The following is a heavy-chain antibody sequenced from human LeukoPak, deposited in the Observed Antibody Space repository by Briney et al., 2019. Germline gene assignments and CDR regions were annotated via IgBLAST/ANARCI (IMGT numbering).Heavy chain of an antibody. CDR3: ARLTLDILTGYYYFDY. D-gene: IGHD3-9*01. CDR2: IYPGDSDT. CDR1: GSSFTSYW. J-gene: IGHJ4*02. V-gene: IGHV5-51*01. Sequence: GESLKISCKGSGSSFTSYWIGWVRQMPGKGLEWMGIIYPGDSDTRYSPSFQGQVTISADKSISTAYLQWSSLKASDTAMYYCARLTLDILTGYYYFDYWGQGTLVTVSS.